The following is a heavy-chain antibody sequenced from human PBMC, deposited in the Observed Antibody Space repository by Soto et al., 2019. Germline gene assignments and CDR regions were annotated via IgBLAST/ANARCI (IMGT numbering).Heavy chain of an antibody. Sequence: PSETLSLTCTVSGGSISSSSYYWGWIRQPPGKGLEWIGSIYYSGSTCYNPSLKSRVTISVDTSKNQFSLKLSSVTAADTAVYYCARGIEYSGYDYTGWSLGYFDYWGQGTLVTV. CDR2: IYYSGST. CDR3: ARGIEYSGYDYTGWSLGYFDY. V-gene: IGHV4-39*01. J-gene: IGHJ4*02. D-gene: IGHD5-12*01. CDR1: GGSISSSSYY.